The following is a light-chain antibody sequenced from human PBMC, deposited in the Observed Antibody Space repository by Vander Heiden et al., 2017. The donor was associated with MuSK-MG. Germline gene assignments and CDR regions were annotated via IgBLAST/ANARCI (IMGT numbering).Light chain of an antibody. V-gene: IGLV2-14*03. CDR1: SNDVGGYNY. CDR2: DVS. Sequence: QPASVSGSPGQSITISCSGTSNDVGGYNYVSWYHQHPGEVPKLIIFDVSNRPSGVSDRFSGSKSGNTASLIISGLQAEDEADYYCSSYTKTSLGVVFGGGTKLTVL. J-gene: IGLJ2*01. CDR3: SSYTKTSLGVV.